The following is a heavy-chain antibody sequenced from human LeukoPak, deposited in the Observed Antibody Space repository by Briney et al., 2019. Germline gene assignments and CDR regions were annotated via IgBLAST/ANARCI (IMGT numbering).Heavy chain of an antibody. Sequence: SETLSLTCTVSGYSISSGYYWGWIRQPPGKGLEWIGSIYHSGSTYYNPSLKSRVTISVDTSKNQFSLKLTSVTAADTAVYYCARGGGAVASDYWGQGTLVTVSS. CDR1: GYSISSGYY. D-gene: IGHD6-19*01. CDR3: ARGGGAVASDY. CDR2: IYHSGST. V-gene: IGHV4-38-2*02. J-gene: IGHJ4*02.